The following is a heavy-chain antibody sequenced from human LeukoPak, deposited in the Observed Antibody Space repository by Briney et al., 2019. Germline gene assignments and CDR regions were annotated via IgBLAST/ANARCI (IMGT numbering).Heavy chain of an antibody. CDR2: ISYDGSLK. CDR1: GFTFSNYA. D-gene: IGHD1-26*01. Sequence: GGSLRLSCASSGFTFSNYAIQWVRQAPGKGLEWVAVISYDGSLKYSADSVKGRFTVSRDNSKNTLYLQMNSLRAEDTAVYFCAKTVGGATYDAFDIWGQGTMVTVSS. J-gene: IGHJ3*02. V-gene: IGHV3-30*18. CDR3: AKTVGGATYDAFDI.